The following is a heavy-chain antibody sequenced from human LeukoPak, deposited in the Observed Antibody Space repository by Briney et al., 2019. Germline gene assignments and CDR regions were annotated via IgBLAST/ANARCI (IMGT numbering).Heavy chain of an antibody. CDR2: IIPIFGTA. Sequence: SVKVSCTASGGTFSSYAISWVRQAPGQGLEWIGGIIPIFGTANYAQKFQGRVTITADESTSTAYMELSSLRSEDTAVYYCARYVDTAMVTVWGAFDIWGQGKMVTVSS. CDR3: ARYVDTAMVTVWGAFDI. CDR1: GGTFSSYA. J-gene: IGHJ3*02. D-gene: IGHD5-18*01. V-gene: IGHV1-69*01.